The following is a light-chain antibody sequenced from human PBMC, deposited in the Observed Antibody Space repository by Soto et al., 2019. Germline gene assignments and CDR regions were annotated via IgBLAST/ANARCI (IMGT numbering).Light chain of an antibody. CDR1: HGISSY. CDR2: AAS. V-gene: IGKV1-8*01. CDR3: QQYYSYRLT. J-gene: IGKJ4*01. Sequence: AIRITQSPSSLSASTGDRVTITCRASHGISSYLAWYQQKPGKAPKLLIYAASTLQSGVPSRFSGSGSGTDFTLTISCLQSEDFATYYCQQYYSYRLTFGGGTKVDIK.